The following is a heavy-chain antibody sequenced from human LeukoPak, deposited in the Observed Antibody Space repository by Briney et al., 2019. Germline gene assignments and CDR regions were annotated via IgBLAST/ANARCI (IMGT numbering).Heavy chain of an antibody. J-gene: IGHJ4*02. CDR1: GLTFSSNA. CDR2: ISYDATNK. Sequence: GGSLRLSCTASGLTFSSNAMHWVRQAPGKGLEWVAVISYDATNKFYADSVKGRFTISRDNAKNSLYLQMNSLRAEDTAVYYCARVGGTYYYDSSGYYSLDYWGQGTLVTVSS. CDR3: ARVGGTYYYDSSGYYSLDY. D-gene: IGHD3-22*01. V-gene: IGHV3-30*04.